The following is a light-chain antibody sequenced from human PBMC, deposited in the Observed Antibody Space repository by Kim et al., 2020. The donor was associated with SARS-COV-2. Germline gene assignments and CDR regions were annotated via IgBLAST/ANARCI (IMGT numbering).Light chain of an antibody. J-gene: IGKJ2*01. CDR1: QNIANY. CDR2: TAS. V-gene: IGKV1-39*01. Sequence: DIQMTQSPSSLSASVGDRVTITCRASQNIANYINWYQQKRGKAPDLLIHTASTLHSGVPSRFTGSGYGTDFSLTINSLQPEDVATYYCQQSYTTPMYPFGRGTKLEI. CDR3: QQSYTTPMYP.